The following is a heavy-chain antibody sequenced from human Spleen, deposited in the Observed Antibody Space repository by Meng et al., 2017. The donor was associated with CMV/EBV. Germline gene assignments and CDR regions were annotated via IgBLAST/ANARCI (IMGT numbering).Heavy chain of an antibody. V-gene: IGHV3-9*01. CDR2: ITWNSGTI. J-gene: IGHJ4*02. CDR1: GFTFDEYA. Sequence: GGSLRLSCAASGFTFDEYAMHWVRQAPGKGLEWVSGITWNSGTIGYADSVKGRFTISRDNAKNSLYVQMNSLRAEDTALYYCAKDTCSGGSCYFDHWGQGTLVTVSS. D-gene: IGHD2-15*01. CDR3: AKDTCSGGSCYFDH.